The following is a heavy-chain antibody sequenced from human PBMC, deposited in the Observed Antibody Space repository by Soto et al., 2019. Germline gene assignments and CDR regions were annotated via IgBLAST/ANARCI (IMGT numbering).Heavy chain of an antibody. CDR1: GFTFSSYA. J-gene: IGHJ5*02. V-gene: IGHV3-30-3*01. CDR2: ISYDGSNK. D-gene: IGHD6-13*01. CDR3: AGDASSSWWNGWFDP. Sequence: QVQLVESGGGVVQPGRSLRLSCAASGFTFSSYAMHWVRQAPGKGLEWVAVISYDGSNKYYADSVKGRFTISRDNSKNTLYLQKNSLRAEDTAGDYCAGDASSSWWNGWFDPWGQGTMVTVSS.